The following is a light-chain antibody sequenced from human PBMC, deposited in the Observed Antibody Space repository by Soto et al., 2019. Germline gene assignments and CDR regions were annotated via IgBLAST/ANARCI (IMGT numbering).Light chain of an antibody. CDR1: SANIGAPWGGYD. CDR3: QSYDKSLSGWV. Sequence: QSLLTQPPAVSGAPGRSVTISCTGTSANIGAPWGGYDVHWYQQVPGTAPRLLIHNNNIRPSGVPDRFSGSKSGASAFLTITGLQAEDEAEYYCQSYDKSLSGWVFGEGTKLTVL. J-gene: IGLJ3*02. CDR2: NNN. V-gene: IGLV1-40*01.